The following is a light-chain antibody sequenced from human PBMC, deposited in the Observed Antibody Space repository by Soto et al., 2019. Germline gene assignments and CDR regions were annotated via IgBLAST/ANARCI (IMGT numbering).Light chain of an antibody. J-gene: IGLJ3*02. CDR2: GTS. Sequence: QAVVTQDPSLTVSPGGTVTVTCASSTGAVTSGYYATWFQQQRGQVPRSLIYGTSQQHSWTPARFSGSLLGGKAALTLSGVEPEDADEYYCLLYYDGTGVFGGGTKLTVL. V-gene: IGLV7-43*01. CDR3: LLYYDGTGV. CDR1: TGAVTSGYY.